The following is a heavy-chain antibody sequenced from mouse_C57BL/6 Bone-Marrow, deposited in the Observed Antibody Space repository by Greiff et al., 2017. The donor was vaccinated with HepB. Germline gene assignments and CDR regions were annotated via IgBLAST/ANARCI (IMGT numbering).Heavy chain of an antibody. J-gene: IGHJ1*03. CDR2: IYPRDGSS. V-gene: IGHV1-78*01. D-gene: IGHD1-1*01. CDR1: GYTFTDHT. Sequence: VQLQQSDAELVKPGASVKISCKASGYTFTDHTIHWMKQRPEQGLEWIGYIYPRDGSSRYNEKFKGKATLTEDKSSSTAYMQLNSLTSEDSAVFFCARRATVGYFDVWGTGPTVTVSS. CDR3: ARRATVGYFDV.